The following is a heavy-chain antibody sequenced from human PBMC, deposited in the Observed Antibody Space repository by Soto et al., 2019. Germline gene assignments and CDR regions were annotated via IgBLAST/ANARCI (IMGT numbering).Heavy chain of an antibody. CDR2: ISGGGGST. V-gene: IGHV3-23*01. CDR3: ARGLSFNWFDP. Sequence: PGGSQRLSCAASGFTCSSSARSWVRQAPGKGLEWVSAISGGGGSTYYADSVKGRFTVSRDNSKNSLYLQMNSLRDEDTVVYYCARGLSFNWFDPWGQGTLVTVSS. J-gene: IGHJ5*02. CDR1: GFTCSSSA.